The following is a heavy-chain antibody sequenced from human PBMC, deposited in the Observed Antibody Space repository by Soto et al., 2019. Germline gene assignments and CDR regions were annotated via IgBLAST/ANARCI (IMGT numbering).Heavy chain of an antibody. D-gene: IGHD1-26*01. CDR1: GFSFSSFA. J-gene: IGHJ6*04. CDR2: IGDSGAST. V-gene: IGHV3-23*01. CDR3: ANGVELDV. Sequence: EVLLLESGGGLVQPGGSLRLSCEASGFSFSSFAMNWVRQAPGKGLEWVSAIGDSGASTYYADSVKGRFTISRDNSRNTLYPQLNSRRAEDPAVYYCANGVELDVCGNWTTVTVSS.